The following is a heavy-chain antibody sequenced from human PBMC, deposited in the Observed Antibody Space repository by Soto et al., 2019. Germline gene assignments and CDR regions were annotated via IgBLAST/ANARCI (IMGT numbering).Heavy chain of an antibody. CDR1: GDSINSRHW. CDR2: ISHSGST. J-gene: IGHJ5*02. Sequence: PSETLSLTCAVSGDSINSRHWLNLFRHPPGKVLEWIGQISHSGSTNYNPSLTSRVTMSVDTSKNQFSLKLSSVTAADTAVYYCARGLKWELFPRGFGWLDPWGQGTLVTVSS. V-gene: IGHV4-4*02. CDR3: ARGLKWELFPRGFGWLDP. D-gene: IGHD1-26*01.